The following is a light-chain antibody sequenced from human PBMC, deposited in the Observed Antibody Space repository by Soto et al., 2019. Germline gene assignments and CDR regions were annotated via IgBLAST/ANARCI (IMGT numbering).Light chain of an antibody. J-gene: IGLJ2*01. CDR3: AAWDDSLDGVL. Sequence: QSVLTQPPSVSGAPGQRVTISCTGSSANIGAAYNVDWYQQLPGTAPKLLIYGNNNRPSGVPARFSGSKSGTSASLAIAGLQAEDEGDYFCAAWDDSLDGVLFGGGTKLTVL. CDR2: GNN. V-gene: IGLV1-40*01. CDR1: SANIGAAYN.